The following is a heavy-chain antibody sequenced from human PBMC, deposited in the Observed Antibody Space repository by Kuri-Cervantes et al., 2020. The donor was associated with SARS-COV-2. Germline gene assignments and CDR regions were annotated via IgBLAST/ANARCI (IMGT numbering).Heavy chain of an antibody. CDR3: YCAPKEGFDS. Sequence: ASVKVSCKASGDTFSSYDINWVRQATGQGLEWMGWMNPNSGVTGYAQKFQGRVTMTRDTSTSTAYMELSSLTSEDTAIYYCYCAPKEGFDSWGQGTLVTVSS. CDR2: MNPNSGVT. CDR1: GDTFSSYD. J-gene: IGHJ4*02. D-gene: IGHD2-21*01. V-gene: IGHV1-8*02.